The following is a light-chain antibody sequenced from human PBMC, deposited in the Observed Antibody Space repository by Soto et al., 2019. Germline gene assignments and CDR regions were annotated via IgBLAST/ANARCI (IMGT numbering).Light chain of an antibody. CDR3: LQNNNYPWT. CDR1: QGIRNG. V-gene: IGKV1-17*01. J-gene: IGKJ1*01. CDR2: AAS. Sequence: DIQMTQSPSSLSASVGDRVTITCRASQGIRNGLSWYQQKPGKAPKRLIYAASSLQSGVPSRFSGSGSGTEFTLTISSLQPEDFATYYCLQNNNYPWTFGQGTKVEIK.